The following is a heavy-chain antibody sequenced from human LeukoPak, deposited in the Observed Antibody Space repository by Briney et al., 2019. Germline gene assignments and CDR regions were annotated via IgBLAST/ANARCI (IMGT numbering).Heavy chain of an antibody. V-gene: IGHV3-23*01. CDR2: ISGSGGST. J-gene: IGHJ4*02. D-gene: IGHD2-2*01. CDR1: EFTFSTYA. Sequence: AGGPLRLSCAASEFTFSTYAMGWVRQAPGKGLEWVSAISGSGGSTFYADSVKGRFTISRDNSKNTLYLQMSSLTPEDTAVYYCAKGPVVPSATYFFEHWGQGTLVVVSS. CDR3: AKGPVVPSATYFFEH.